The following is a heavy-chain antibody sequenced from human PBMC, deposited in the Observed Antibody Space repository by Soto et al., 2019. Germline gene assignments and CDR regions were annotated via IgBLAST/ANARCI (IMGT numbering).Heavy chain of an antibody. CDR1: GFTFSSYS. J-gene: IGHJ3*02. CDR2: ISSSSSYI. CDR3: ARGSSHYDAFDI. Sequence: EVQLVESGGGLVKPGGSLRLSCAASGFTFSSYSMNWVRQAPGKGLEWVSSISSSSSYIYYADSVKGRFTISRDNAKNSLYLQMNSLRAEDTAAYYCARGSSHYDAFDIWGQGTMVTVSS. V-gene: IGHV3-21*01. D-gene: IGHD4-4*01.